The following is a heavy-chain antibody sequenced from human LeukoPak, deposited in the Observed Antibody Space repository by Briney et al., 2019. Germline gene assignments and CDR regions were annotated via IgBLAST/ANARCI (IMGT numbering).Heavy chain of an antibody. CDR3: AKDQSMIVVVILDY. J-gene: IGHJ4*02. D-gene: IGHD3-22*01. CDR2: ISGSGGST. CDR1: GFTFSDYY. Sequence: PGGSLRLSCAASGFTFSDYYMSWIRQAPGKGLEWVSAISGSGGSTYYADSVKGRFTISRDNSKNTLYLQMNSLRAEDTAVYYCAKDQSMIVVVILDYWGQGTLVTVSS. V-gene: IGHV3-23*01.